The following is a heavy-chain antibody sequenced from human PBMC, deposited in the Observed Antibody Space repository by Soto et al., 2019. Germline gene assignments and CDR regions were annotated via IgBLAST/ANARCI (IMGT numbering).Heavy chain of an antibody. CDR1: GFTFSSYA. V-gene: IGHV3-23*01. Sequence: PGGSLRLSCAASGFTFSSYAMSWVRQAPGKGLEWVSTISDSGGSTYSADSVQGRFTISRDNSKSTLYLQMNSLRAEDTAVYYCAKAWSSSWYYFDYWGQGTLVTAPQ. CDR2: ISDSGGST. D-gene: IGHD6-13*01. J-gene: IGHJ4*02. CDR3: AKAWSSSWYYFDY.